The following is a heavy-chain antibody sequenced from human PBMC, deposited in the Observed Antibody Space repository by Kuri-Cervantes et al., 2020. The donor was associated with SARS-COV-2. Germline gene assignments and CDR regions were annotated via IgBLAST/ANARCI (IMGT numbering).Heavy chain of an antibody. J-gene: IGHJ4*02. CDR2: INACNGNT. Sequence: ASVKVSCKASGYTFTSYAMHWVRQAPGQRLEWMGWINACNGNTKYSQKFQGRVTITRDTSASTAYMELSSLRSDDTAVYYCARTYCSSTSCSPGDYWGQGTLVTVSS. CDR3: ARTYCSSTSCSPGDY. CDR1: GYTFTSYA. D-gene: IGHD2-2*01. V-gene: IGHV1-3*01.